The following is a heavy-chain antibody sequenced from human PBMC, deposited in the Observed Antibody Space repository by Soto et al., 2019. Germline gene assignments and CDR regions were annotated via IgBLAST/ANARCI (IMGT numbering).Heavy chain of an antibody. J-gene: IGHJ5*02. CDR1: GFTVSNSY. D-gene: IGHD3-3*01. V-gene: IGHV3-66*01. CDR2: VYSGAST. CDR3: VRDRFTIFGVAENRFDP. Sequence: EVQLVESGGGLVQPGGSLRLSCAASGFTVSNSYMSWIHQAPGKGLEWLSIVYSGASTYYAGSVKGRFTISRDSSKNTIYLQMNSLGADDTAVYYCVRDRFTIFGVAENRFDPWGQGTLVTVSS.